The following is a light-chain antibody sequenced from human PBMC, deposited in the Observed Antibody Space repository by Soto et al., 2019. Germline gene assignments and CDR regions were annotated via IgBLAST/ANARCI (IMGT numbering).Light chain of an antibody. CDR3: QHYNSYSEA. J-gene: IGKJ1*01. CDR2: KAS. CDR1: QTISSW. V-gene: IGKV1-5*03. Sequence: IRMTHSPSTLSGSVGDIVTNTCRATQTISSWLAWYQQKPGKAPKLLIYKASTLKSGVPSRLSGSGSGTEFTLTISSLQPDDFATYYCQHYNSYSEAFGQGTKVDIK.